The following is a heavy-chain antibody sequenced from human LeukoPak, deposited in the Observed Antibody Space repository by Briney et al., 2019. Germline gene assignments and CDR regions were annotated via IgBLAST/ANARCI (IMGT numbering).Heavy chain of an antibody. CDR1: GFSFSTYN. V-gene: IGHV3-23*01. CDR3: AKSGYNRFDY. D-gene: IGHD5-24*01. CDR2: ISGSGSGSST. Sequence: PGGSLRLSCEASGFSFSTYNMNWVRQAPGKGLEWVSTISGSGSGSSTYYADSVKGRFTISRDNSKNTLYLQMNSLRAEDTAVYYCAKSGYNRFDYWGQGTLVTVSS. J-gene: IGHJ4*02.